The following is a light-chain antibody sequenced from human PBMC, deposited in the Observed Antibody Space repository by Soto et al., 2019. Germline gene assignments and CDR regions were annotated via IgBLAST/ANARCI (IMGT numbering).Light chain of an antibody. CDR3: LSYKTDNTFV. CDR2: EAT. J-gene: IGLJ1*01. CDR1: SSDIGAPNF. Sequence: QSVLTQPASVSGSPGQSITVSCTGTSSDIGAPNFVSWYQHLPGRAPKVIIYEATNRPSGVSDRFSGSKAGNTASLTISGLQADDEAEYFCLSYKTDNTFVFGTGTKLTVL. V-gene: IGLV2-14*01.